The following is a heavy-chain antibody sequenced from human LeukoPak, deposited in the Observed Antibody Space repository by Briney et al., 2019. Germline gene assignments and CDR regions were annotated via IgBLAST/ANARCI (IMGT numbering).Heavy chain of an antibody. CDR1: GGSISNYY. CDR3: ARDPSGAFFNWFDP. V-gene: IGHV4-59*01. J-gene: IGHJ5*02. D-gene: IGHD1-26*01. CDR2: IYYSGGT. Sequence: SETLSLTCTVSGGSISNYYWSWIRQPPGKGLEWIGYIYYSGGTNYNPSLKSRVTISVDTSKNQFSLKLRSVTAADTAVYYCARDPSGAFFNWFDPWGHGTLVTVSS.